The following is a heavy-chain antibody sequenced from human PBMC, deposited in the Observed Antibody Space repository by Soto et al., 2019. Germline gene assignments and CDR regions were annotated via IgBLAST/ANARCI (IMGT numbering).Heavy chain of an antibody. CDR1: GYIFNDFY. CDR3: ARETDYYDSTGYVFRDALNI. V-gene: IGHV1-2*02. D-gene: IGHD3-22*01. Sequence: QVPLVQSGAEVKKPGASVKVSCQASGYIFNDFYIHWVRQAPGQGLEWMGSINPDSGGTNYAQIFQGRVTITRNTPSRTAYMELSGLRSDDTAVYYCARETDYYDSTGYVFRDALNIWGQGTMVTVSS. J-gene: IGHJ3*02. CDR2: INPDSGGT.